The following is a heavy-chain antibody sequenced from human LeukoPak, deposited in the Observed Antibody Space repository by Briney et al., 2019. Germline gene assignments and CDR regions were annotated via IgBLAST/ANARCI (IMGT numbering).Heavy chain of an antibody. CDR1: GFTFSRYW. D-gene: IGHD3-3*01. J-gene: IGHJ4*02. V-gene: IGHV3-74*01. CDR3: AKGPTIFGVVIIRSPYYFDY. CDR2: ISADGSVT. Sequence: PGGSLRLSCADSGFTFSRYWMHWVRQTPGKGLVWVSCISADGSVTRYADSVKGRFTISRDNSKNTLYLQMNSLRAEDTAVYYCAKGPTIFGVVIIRSPYYFDYWGQGTLVTVSS.